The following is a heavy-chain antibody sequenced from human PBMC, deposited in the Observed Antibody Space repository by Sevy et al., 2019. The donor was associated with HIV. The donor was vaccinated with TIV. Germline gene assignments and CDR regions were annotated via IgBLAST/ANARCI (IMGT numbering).Heavy chain of an antibody. J-gene: IGHJ5*02. V-gene: IGHV3-30-3*01. Sequence: GGSLRLSCAASGFTFSSYAMHWVRQAPGKGLEWVAVISYDGGNKYYADSVKGRFTISRDNSKNTLYLQMNSLRAEDTAVYYCARDKELGDGYNYWFDPWGQGTLVTVSS. CDR3: ARDKELGDGYNYWFDP. CDR1: GFTFSSYA. D-gene: IGHD5-12*01. CDR2: ISYDGGNK.